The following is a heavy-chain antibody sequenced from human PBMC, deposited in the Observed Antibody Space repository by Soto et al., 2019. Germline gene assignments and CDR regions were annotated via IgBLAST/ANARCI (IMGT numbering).Heavy chain of an antibody. CDR2: TYYRSTWHT. CDR3: ARGRPTSYFDP. D-gene: IGHD3-10*01. V-gene: IGHV6-1*01. J-gene: IGHJ5*02. Sequence: SQTLSLPCAISRDSLSSNNEAWNWIRQSPSRGLEWLGRTYYRSTWHTDFAVSVKCRLTITPDTSHNQFSLQLTSVTPEDTPVYYFARGRPTSYFDPWGQGILLTVSS. CDR1: RDSLSSNNEA.